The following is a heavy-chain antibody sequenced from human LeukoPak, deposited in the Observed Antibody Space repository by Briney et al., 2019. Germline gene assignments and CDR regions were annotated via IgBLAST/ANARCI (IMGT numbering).Heavy chain of an antibody. CDR2: IRSSSSYT. D-gene: IGHD2-15*01. Sequence: GGSLRLSCAASGFTFSDYYMNWIRQAPGKGLEWISYIRSSSSYTNFADSVKGRFTISRDNAKNSLYLQMNSLRAEDTAVYYCARGGIWGPNAFDIWGQGTMVTVSS. J-gene: IGHJ3*02. CDR3: ARGGIWGPNAFDI. V-gene: IGHV3-11*05. CDR1: GFTFSDYY.